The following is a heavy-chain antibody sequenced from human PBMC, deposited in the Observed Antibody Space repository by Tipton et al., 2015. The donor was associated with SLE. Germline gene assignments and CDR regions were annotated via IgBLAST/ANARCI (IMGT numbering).Heavy chain of an antibody. CDR3: ARDSGLEPTGY. D-gene: IGHD1-1*01. CDR1: GGSISSNY. V-gene: IGHV4-59*12. CDR2: ISYGGGT. Sequence: TLSLTCSVSGGSISSNYWIWIRQPPGKGLEWIGYISYGGGTDYNPSLKSRVTMSVDTAKNQVSLKLTSVTAADTAVYYCARDSGLEPTGYWGQGTLVTVSS. J-gene: IGHJ4*02.